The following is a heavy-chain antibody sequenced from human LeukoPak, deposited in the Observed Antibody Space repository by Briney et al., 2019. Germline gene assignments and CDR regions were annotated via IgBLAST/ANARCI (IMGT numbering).Heavy chain of an antibody. CDR2: IIPIFGTA. CDR3: AREPSLGTIDY. J-gene: IGHJ4*02. V-gene: IGHV1-69*06. Sequence: GASVKVSCKASGGTFSSYAITWVRQAPGQGLEWMGGIIPIFGTANYAQKFQGRVTITADKSTSTAYMELSSLRSEDTAVYYCAREPSLGTIDYWGQGTLVTVSS. CDR1: GGTFSSYA.